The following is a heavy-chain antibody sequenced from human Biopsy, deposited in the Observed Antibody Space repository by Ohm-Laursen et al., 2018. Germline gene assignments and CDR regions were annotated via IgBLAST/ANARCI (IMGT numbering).Heavy chain of an antibody. V-gene: IGHV4-59*01. CDR2: ISHTGYT. CDR1: GASIKSFY. D-gene: IGHD5-24*01. J-gene: IGHJ3*01. Sequence: SETLSLTCSVSGASIKSFYWSWIRQSPGKGLQWIAFISHTGYTSYNPSLKSRVTISVDTSKNQFSLRLSSVTAADTAVYYCARDSGGMATILDAFDLWGQGTMVTVSP. CDR3: ARDSGGMATILDAFDL.